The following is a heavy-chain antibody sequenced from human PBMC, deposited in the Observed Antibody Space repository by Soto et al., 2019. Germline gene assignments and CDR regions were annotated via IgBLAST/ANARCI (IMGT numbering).Heavy chain of an antibody. D-gene: IGHD3-10*01. V-gene: IGHV4-59*08. CDR2: IYYRGST. CDR1: GGSISSYY. Sequence: QVQLQESGPGLVKPSETLSLTCTVSGGSISSYYWSWIRQPPGKGLEWIGYIYYRGSTNYNPSLKRRVTRSVDTSKNQFSLKLSSVTAADTAVYYCARRYGSGHHFWGQGTLVTVSS. J-gene: IGHJ4*02. CDR3: ARRYGSGHHF.